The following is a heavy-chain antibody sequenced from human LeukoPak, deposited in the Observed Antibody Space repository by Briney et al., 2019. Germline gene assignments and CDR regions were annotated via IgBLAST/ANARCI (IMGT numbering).Heavy chain of an antibody. CDR3: AKPSSAADFDY. V-gene: IGHV3-30*18. D-gene: IGHD6-13*01. Sequence: GGSLRLSCAASGFTFSSYGMHWVRQAPGKGLEWVAVISYDGSNKYYADSVKGRFTISRDNSKNTLYLQMNSLRAEDTAVYYCAKPSSAADFDYWGQGTLVTVSS. CDR2: ISYDGSNK. J-gene: IGHJ4*02. CDR1: GFTFSSYG.